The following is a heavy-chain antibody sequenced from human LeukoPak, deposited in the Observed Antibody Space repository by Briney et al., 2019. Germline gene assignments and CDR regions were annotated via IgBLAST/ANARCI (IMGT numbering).Heavy chain of an antibody. CDR3: ARVGDRLSMVRGVIITGGPYNWFDP. V-gene: IGHV4-38-2*01. Sequence: PSETLSLTCAVSGYSISSGYYWGWIRQPPGKGLEWIGSIYHSGSTYYNPSLKSRVTISVDTPKNQFSLKLSSVTAADTAVYYCARVGDRLSMVRGVIITGGPYNWFDPWGQGTLVTVSS. J-gene: IGHJ5*02. D-gene: IGHD3-10*01. CDR2: IYHSGST. CDR1: GYSISSGYY.